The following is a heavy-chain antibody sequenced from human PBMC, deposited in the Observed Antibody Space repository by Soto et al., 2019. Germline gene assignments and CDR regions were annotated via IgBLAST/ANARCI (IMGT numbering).Heavy chain of an antibody. Sequence: PGGSLRLSCAASGFTFSSYAMHWVRQAPGKGLAWVAVISYDGSNKYYADSVKGRFTISRDNSNNTLYLQMNSLRAEDTAVYYCAGVRTMGMGMIFLDYWGQGTLGTVSS. V-gene: IGHV3-30-3*01. CDR1: GFTFSSYA. CDR3: AGVRTMGMGMIFLDY. J-gene: IGHJ4*02. D-gene: IGHD3-22*01. CDR2: ISYDGSNK.